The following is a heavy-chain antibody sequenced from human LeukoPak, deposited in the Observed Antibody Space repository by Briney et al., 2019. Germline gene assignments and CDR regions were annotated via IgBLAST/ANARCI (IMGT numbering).Heavy chain of an antibody. CDR2: IRGKAYGATT. Sequence: GRSLRLSCSTSGFTFGGYSMSWVRQAPGKGLEWVGFIRGKAYGATTEYAASVKGRFTISRDDSKSIAYLQMNSLNTEDTAVYYCTSPFGQLSVFDYWGQGTLVTVSS. V-gene: IGHV3-49*04. CDR1: GFTFGGYS. J-gene: IGHJ4*02. D-gene: IGHD3-10*01. CDR3: TSPFGQLSVFDY.